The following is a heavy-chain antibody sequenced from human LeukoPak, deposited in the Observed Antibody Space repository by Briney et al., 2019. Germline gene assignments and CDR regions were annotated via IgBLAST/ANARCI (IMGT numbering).Heavy chain of an antibody. D-gene: IGHD2-8*01. Sequence: GGSLRLSCAASGFTFSSYALHWVRQAPGKGLEWVALISYDGSNKYYADSVKGRFTISRDNSKNTLYLQMDSLRAEDTAVYYCAREVYVSNRGHCCDPWGQGTLVTVSS. V-gene: IGHV3-30*04. CDR1: GFTFSSYA. J-gene: IGHJ5*02. CDR3: AREVYVSNRGHCCDP. CDR2: ISYDGSNK.